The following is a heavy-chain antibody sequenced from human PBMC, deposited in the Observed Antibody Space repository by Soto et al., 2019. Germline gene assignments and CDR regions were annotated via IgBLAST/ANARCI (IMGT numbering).Heavy chain of an antibody. J-gene: IGHJ4*02. D-gene: IGHD3-10*01. CDR3: ARGSAVTYYYGSGSYGGRYYFDY. Sequence: SETLSLTCAVYGGSFSGHYWSWIRQPPGKGLEWIGEINHSGSTNYNPSLKSRVTISVETSKNQFSLKLSSVTAADTAVYYCARGSAVTYYYGSGSYGGRYYFDYWGQGTLVTVSS. V-gene: IGHV4-34*01. CDR2: INHSGST. CDR1: GGSFSGHY.